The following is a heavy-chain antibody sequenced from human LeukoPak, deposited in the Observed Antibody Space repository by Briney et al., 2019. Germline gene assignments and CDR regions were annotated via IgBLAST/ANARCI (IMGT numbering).Heavy chain of an antibody. J-gene: IGHJ4*02. V-gene: IGHV3-48*02. CDR2: ISSSSSTI. CDR3: ARVRAKYGDFDY. Sequence: GSLRLSCAASGFTFSSYSMNWVRHAPGKGLEWVSYISSSSSTIYYADSVKGRFTISRDNAKNSLYLQMNSLRDEDTAVYYCARVRAKYGDFDYWGRGTLVTVSS. D-gene: IGHD2-2*01. CDR1: GFTFSSYS.